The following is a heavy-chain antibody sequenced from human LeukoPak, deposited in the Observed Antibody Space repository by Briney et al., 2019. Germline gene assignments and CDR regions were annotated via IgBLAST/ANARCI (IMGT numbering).Heavy chain of an antibody. CDR1: GHTFTGYY. V-gene: IGHV1-2*02. CDR3: ARADSVPAGDYHYWYMDV. J-gene: IGHJ6*03. CDR2: INPNSGGT. D-gene: IGHD2-2*01. Sequence: ASVKVSCKASGHTFTGYYMHWVRQDLRQGLQWMGWINPNSGGTDYAQKFQGRVTMTRDTSIRTVYMELSSLRSDDTAVYYCARADSVPAGDYHYWYMDVWGKGTTVTVSS.